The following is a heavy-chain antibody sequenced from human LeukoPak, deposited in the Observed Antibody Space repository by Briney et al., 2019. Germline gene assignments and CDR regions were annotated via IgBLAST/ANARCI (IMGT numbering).Heavy chain of an antibody. CDR3: AKWGDYDVLTGYYVSDY. CDR1: GVTFSNYA. CDR2: ITGSGGNT. J-gene: IGHJ4*02. V-gene: IGHV3-23*01. Sequence: GGSLRLSCAASGVTFSNYAMSWVRQAPGKGLEWVSAITGSGGNTYYADSVKGRFTISRDNSKNTVFLQMNSLRAEDTAVYYCAKWGDYDVLTGYYVSDYWGQGTLVTVSS. D-gene: IGHD3-9*01.